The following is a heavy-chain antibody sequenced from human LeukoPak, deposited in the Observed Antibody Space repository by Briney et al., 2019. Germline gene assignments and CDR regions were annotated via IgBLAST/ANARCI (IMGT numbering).Heavy chain of an antibody. CDR2: IHYGGST. D-gene: IGHD2-2*01. CDR1: GGSISSHF. CDR3: ARDFLECSRASCLNWFDP. J-gene: IGHJ5*02. V-gene: IGHV4-59*11. Sequence: PSETLSLTCPVSGGSISSHFRTWIRQPPGKGLEWMGYIHYGGSTNYNPSLKSRVSISVDTSKNEFSLKLSSVTAADTAVYYCARDFLECSRASCLNWFDPWGQGTLVTVSS.